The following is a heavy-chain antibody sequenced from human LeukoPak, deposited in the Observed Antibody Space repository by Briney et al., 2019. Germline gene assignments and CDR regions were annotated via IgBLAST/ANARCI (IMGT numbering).Heavy chain of an antibody. CDR3: ARAPGPYYYDSSGSY. V-gene: IGHV1-8*01. CDR2: MNPNSGNT. CDR1: GYTFTSYD. Sequence: ASVKVSCKASGYTFTSYDINWVRQATGQGLEWVGWMNPNSGNTGYAQKFQGRVTMTRNTSISTAYMELSSLRSEDTAVYYCARAPGPYYYDSSGSYWGQGTLVTVSS. D-gene: IGHD3-22*01. J-gene: IGHJ4*02.